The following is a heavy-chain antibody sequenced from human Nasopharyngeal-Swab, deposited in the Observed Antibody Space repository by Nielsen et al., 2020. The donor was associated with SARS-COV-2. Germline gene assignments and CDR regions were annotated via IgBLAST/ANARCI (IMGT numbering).Heavy chain of an antibody. CDR3: ARVGTTGTTAFDY. Sequence: WIRQPPGKGLEWVANIKQDGSEKYYVDSVKGRFTISRDNAKNSLYLQMNSLRAEDTAVYYCARVGTTGTTAFDYWGQGTLVTVSS. J-gene: IGHJ4*02. V-gene: IGHV3-7*03. CDR2: IKQDGSEK. D-gene: IGHD1-1*01.